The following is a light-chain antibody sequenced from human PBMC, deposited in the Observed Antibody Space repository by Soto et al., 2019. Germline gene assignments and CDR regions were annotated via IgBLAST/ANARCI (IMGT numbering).Light chain of an antibody. V-gene: IGLV2-14*01. J-gene: IGLJ1*01. Sequence: QSALTQPASVSGSPGQSITISCTGTSSDVGDYNFVSWYQQQPGKAPQLMIYEVSNRPSGISNRFSSSKSGNTASLTISGLQAEDEADYYCSSYTSSSTVFGTGTKVTVL. CDR3: SSYTSSSTV. CDR2: EVS. CDR1: SSDVGDYNF.